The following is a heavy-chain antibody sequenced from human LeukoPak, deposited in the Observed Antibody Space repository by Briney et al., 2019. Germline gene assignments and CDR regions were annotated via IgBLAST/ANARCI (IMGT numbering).Heavy chain of an antibody. V-gene: IGHV1-24*01. D-gene: IGHD3-22*01. CDR2: FDPEDGET. J-gene: IGHJ4*02. CDR3: ATGGSGYPYYFDY. CDR1: GYTLTELS. Sequence: ASLKVSCKVSGYTLTELSMHWVRQAPGKGLEWMGGFDPEDGETIYAQKFQGRVTMTEDTSTDTAYMELSSLRSEDTAVYYCATGGSGYPYYFDYWGQGTLVTVSS.